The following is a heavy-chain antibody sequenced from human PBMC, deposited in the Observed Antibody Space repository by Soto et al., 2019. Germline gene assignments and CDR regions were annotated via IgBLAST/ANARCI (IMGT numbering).Heavy chain of an antibody. CDR2: IYSGGST. Sequence: GSLRLSCAASGFTFSSNYMTWVRQAPGTGLEWVSAIYSGGSTYYADAVKGRLTISRDTCKNTLYRQINSMRAEDTSVYYCASYGGKSPGGPPYYPVGMAVGGQGSTVTV. D-gene: IGHD4-17*01. J-gene: IGHJ6*02. CDR1: GFTFSSNY. CDR3: ASYGGKSPGGPPYYPVGMAV. V-gene: IGHV3-53*01.